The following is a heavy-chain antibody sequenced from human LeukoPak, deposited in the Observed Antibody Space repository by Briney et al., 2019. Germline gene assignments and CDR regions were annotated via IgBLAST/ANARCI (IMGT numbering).Heavy chain of an antibody. Sequence: GGSLRLSCAASGFTFSSYGMHWVRQAPGKGLEWVAVIWYDGSNKYYADSVKGRFTISRDNSKNTLYLQMNSLRAEDTAVYYCARDFRDRSMPIDFWGQGTLVTVSS. CDR3: ARDFRDRSMPIDF. D-gene: IGHD2/OR15-2a*01. J-gene: IGHJ4*02. CDR2: IWYDGSNK. V-gene: IGHV3-33*01. CDR1: GFTFSSYG.